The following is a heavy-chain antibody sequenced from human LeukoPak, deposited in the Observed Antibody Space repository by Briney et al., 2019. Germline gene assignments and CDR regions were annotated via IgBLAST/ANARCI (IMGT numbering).Heavy chain of an antibody. CDR2: IYTSGST. CDR1: GGSISSGSYY. Sequence: SETLSLTCTVSGGSISSGSYYWSWIRQPAGKGLEWIGRIYTSGSTNYNPSLKSRVTISVDTSKNQFSLKLSSVTAADTAVYYCACDKRYLYYYYMDVWGKGTTVTVSS. V-gene: IGHV4-61*02. CDR3: ACDKRYLYYYYMDV. D-gene: IGHD1-1*01. J-gene: IGHJ6*03.